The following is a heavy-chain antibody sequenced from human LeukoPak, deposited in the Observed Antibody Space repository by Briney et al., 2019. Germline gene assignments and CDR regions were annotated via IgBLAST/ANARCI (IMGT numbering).Heavy chain of an antibody. J-gene: IGHJ3*02. CDR2: IYYSGST. V-gene: IGHV4-59*01. CDR1: GGSISSYY. Sequence: SETLSLTCTVSGGSISSYYWSWIRQPPGKGLGWIGYIYYSGSTNYNPSLKSRVTISVDTSTNQFSLKLSSVTAADTAVYYCARDPLEGQIDIWGQGTMVTVSS. CDR3: ARDPLEGQIDI. D-gene: IGHD3-3*01.